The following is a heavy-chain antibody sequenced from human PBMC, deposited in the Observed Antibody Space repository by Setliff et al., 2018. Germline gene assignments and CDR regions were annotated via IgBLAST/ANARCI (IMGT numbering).Heavy chain of an antibody. CDR2: IRYDGSDK. V-gene: IGHV3-30*02. CDR1: GFTFSSYG. D-gene: IGHD1-26*01. CDR3: AQEPWEKKEAAFYYYMDV. Sequence: GGSLRLSCAASGFTFSSYGIHWVRQAPGKGLEWGTLIRYDGSDKYYADSVKGRFTISRDNSKNTLYVQMNSLRPEDTAVYYCAQEPWEKKEAAFYYYMDVWGKVTTVTVSS. J-gene: IGHJ6*03.